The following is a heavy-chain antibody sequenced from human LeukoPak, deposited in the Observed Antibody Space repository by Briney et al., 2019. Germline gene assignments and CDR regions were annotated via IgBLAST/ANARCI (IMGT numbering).Heavy chain of an antibody. CDR3: ARDNPLGGRKFDY. J-gene: IGHJ4*02. V-gene: IGHV4-31*03. Sequence: TLSLTCTVSGGSISSGGYYWSWIRQHPGKGLEWIGYIYYSGSTYYNPSLKSRVTISVDTSKNQFSLKLSSVTAADTAVYYCARDNPLGGRKFDYWGQGTLVTVSS. CDR2: IYYSGST. D-gene: IGHD1-26*01. CDR1: GGSISSGGYY.